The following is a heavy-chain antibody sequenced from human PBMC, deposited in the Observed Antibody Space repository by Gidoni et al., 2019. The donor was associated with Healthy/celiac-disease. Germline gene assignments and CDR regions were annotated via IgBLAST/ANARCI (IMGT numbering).Heavy chain of an antibody. Sequence: QVTLKESGPALVQPTQTLTLSCAFSGFSLSTSGMRVSWFRQPPGKAMEWLARIDWDDAKVDSTSLKTRLTISKDTSKNQVVLTITNMDPVDTATYDCAGIAAVFDYWGQGTLVTVSS. D-gene: IGHD6-13*01. CDR1: GFSLSTSGMR. J-gene: IGHJ4*02. CDR2: IDWDDAK. V-gene: IGHV2-70*04. CDR3: AGIAAVFDY.